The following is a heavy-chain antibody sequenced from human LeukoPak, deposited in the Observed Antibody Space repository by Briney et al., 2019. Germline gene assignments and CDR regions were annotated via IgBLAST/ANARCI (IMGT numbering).Heavy chain of an antibody. V-gene: IGHV3-30*03. CDR2: ISYDGSNK. CDR3: ARVINGYLDY. D-gene: IGHD1-14*01. CDR1: GFTFSNYG. Sequence: PGGSLRLSCAASGFTFSNYGMHWVRQAPGKGLEWVAIISYDGSNKYYADSVKGRFTISRDNSKNTLYLQMNSLRAEDTAVYYCARVINGYLDYWGQGTLVTVSS. J-gene: IGHJ4*02.